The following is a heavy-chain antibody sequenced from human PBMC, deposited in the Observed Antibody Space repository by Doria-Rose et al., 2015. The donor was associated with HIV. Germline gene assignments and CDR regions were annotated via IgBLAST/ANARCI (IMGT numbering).Heavy chain of an antibody. CDR2: TYYTGTS. J-gene: IGHJ4*02. Sequence: LQESGPGLVKPSETLSLTCSVSGASVSSRGYYWNWIRQVPGKGLESLGYTYYTGTSDYSPSLKSRLNMAVDTSKNQFSLKLSFVTVADTAVYYCARMGSYRELDYWGQGAPVIVSA. CDR3: ARMGSYRELDY. D-gene: IGHD3-3*01. CDR1: GASVSSRGYY. V-gene: IGHV4-31*03.